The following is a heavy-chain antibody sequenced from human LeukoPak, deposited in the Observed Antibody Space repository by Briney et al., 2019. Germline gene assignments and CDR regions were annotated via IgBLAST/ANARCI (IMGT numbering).Heavy chain of an antibody. Sequence: ASVKVSCKASGYTFISYGFTWVRQAPGQGLEWMGWISAYNGNTNYAQKLQGRVTMTTDTSTSTAYMELRSLRSDDTAVYYCARSDSSGRYGGYYYYYMDVWGKGTTVTVSS. J-gene: IGHJ6*03. CDR3: ARSDSSGRYGGYYYYYMDV. CDR2: ISAYNGNT. V-gene: IGHV1-18*01. D-gene: IGHD6-19*01. CDR1: GYTFISYG.